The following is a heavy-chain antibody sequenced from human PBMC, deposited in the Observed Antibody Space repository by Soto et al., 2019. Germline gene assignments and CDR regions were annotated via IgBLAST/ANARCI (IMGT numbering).Heavy chain of an antibody. J-gene: IGHJ5*02. V-gene: IGHV3-33*07. CDR3: ARYRSLDP. D-gene: IGHD3-16*02. CDR1: GFTFSSYG. CDR2: ISYDGSVK. Sequence: GGSLRLSCTGSGFTFSSYGIYWVRQAPGKGLEWVAIISYDGSVKYYGHSVRGRFTISRDNSKNTVHLQMNSLRAEDTAVYYCARYRSLDPWGQGILVTVSS.